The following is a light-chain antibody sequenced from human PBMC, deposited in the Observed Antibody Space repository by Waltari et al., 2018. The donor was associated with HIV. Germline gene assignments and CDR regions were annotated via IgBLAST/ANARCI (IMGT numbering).Light chain of an antibody. CDR1: TLAKQY. CDR3: QSIDSGGTFV. V-gene: IGLV3-25*03. Sequence: SYALTQPPSVSVSPGQTARITCSGDTLAKQYAYWYQQKPGQAPQLVMYQDIERPSGIPERFSGSSSGTAVTLTISRVQAADEADYYCQSIDSGGTFVFGTGTKVTVL. J-gene: IGLJ1*01. CDR2: QDI.